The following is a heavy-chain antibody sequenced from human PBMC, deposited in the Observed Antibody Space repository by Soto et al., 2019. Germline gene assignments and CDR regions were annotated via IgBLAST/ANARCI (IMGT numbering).Heavy chain of an antibody. CDR1: GYTFTGYY. CDR2: SNPNSGGT. CDR3: ARGLRFLEWDNYGMDV. J-gene: IGHJ6*02. V-gene: IGHV1-2*04. Sequence: GASVKVSCKASGYTFTGYYMHWVRQAPGQGLEWMGWSNPNSGGTNYAQKFQGWVTMTRDTSISTAYMELSRLRSDDTAVYYCARGLRFLEWDNYGMDVWGQGTTVTVSS. D-gene: IGHD3-3*01.